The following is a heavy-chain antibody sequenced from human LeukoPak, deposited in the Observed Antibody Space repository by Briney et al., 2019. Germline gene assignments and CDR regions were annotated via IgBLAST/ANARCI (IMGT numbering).Heavy chain of an antibody. V-gene: IGHV1-69*06. CDR2: IIPLFDAV. CDR3: VRDYDSSGPQKNYFDF. D-gene: IGHD3-22*01. CDR1: GGTFTSYA. J-gene: IGHJ4*02. Sequence: SETLSCTAAGGTFTSYAISWVRQAPGQGLEWMGRIIPLFDAVDYAQNFEGRVTISADKPTATAYLELGSLTSGDTAVYYCVRDYDSSGPQKNYFDFWGQGTLVTVSS.